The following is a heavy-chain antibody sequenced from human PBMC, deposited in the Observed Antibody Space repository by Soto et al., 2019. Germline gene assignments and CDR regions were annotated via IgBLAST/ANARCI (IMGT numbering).Heavy chain of an antibody. D-gene: IGHD4-17*01. V-gene: IGHV2-5*02. J-gene: IGHJ4*02. CDR1: GFSLSSYGMG. Sequence: QITLKESGPTLVRPAQTLTLTCGFSGFSLSSYGMGVAWIRQPPGKALEWLALIYWDDDKRYSPSLKDRLAISKDTSSNQVVLTITNMDPGDTATYFCAHAGDYDLLTFDHWGPGTPVTVSS. CDR2: IYWDDDK. CDR3: AHAGDYDLLTFDH.